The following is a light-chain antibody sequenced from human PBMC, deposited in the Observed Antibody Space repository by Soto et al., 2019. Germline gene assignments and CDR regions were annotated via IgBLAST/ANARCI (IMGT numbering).Light chain of an antibody. Sequence: DVVMTQSPLSLPVTLGQPASISCRSSQSLVYSDGIAYLSWFHQRPGQSPRRLIYKVSNRDSGVRVRCSDSGSGTDCTLKISRMQYQDVAVPYSMPGTLGPPTFGRGTSVEIK. V-gene: IGKV2-30*01. CDR3: MPGTLGPPT. J-gene: IGKJ1*01. CDR2: KVS. CDR1: QSLVYSDGIAY.